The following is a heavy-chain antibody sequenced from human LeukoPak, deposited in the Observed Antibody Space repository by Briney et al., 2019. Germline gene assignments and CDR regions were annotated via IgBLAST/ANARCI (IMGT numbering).Heavy chain of an antibody. J-gene: IGHJ6*02. Sequence: GGPLRLCCAASGFTFSSYWMSWVRQAPEKGLEWVANIKQDGSEKYYVDSVKGRFTVSRDNAKNSLYLQMNSLRAEDTAVYYCARVAVAGTSGMDVWGQGTTVTVSS. CDR2: IKQDGSEK. CDR3: ARVAVAGTSGMDV. V-gene: IGHV3-7*01. CDR1: GFTFSSYW. D-gene: IGHD6-19*01.